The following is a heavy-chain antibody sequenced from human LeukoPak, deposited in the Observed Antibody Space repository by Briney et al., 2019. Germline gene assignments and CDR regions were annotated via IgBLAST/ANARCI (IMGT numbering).Heavy chain of an antibody. CDR3: ATASYGFAY. V-gene: IGHV3-7*05. Sequence: PGGSLRLSCAASGFTFSDYWISWGRQAPGKGLEWVATIKHDGREQYYVDSVKGRFTISRDNTKNSLYLQMTSLRAEDTAVYYCATASYGFAYWGQGTLVTVSS. J-gene: IGHJ4*02. D-gene: IGHD3-10*01. CDR2: IKHDGREQ. CDR1: GFTFSDYW.